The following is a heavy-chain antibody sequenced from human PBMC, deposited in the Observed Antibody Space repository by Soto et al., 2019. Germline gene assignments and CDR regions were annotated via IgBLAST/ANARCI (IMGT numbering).Heavy chain of an antibody. CDR3: ARDGLGIAASYWFDP. D-gene: IGHD6-13*01. CDR1: GFTFSSYA. V-gene: IGHV3-30-3*01. CDR2: ISYDGSNK. Sequence: QVQLVESGGGVVQPGRSLRLSCAASGFTFSSYAMHWVRQAPGKGLEWVAVISYDGSNKYYADSVKGRFTISRDNSKNTLYLPMNSLRAEDTAVYYCARDGLGIAASYWFDPWGQGTLVTVSS. J-gene: IGHJ5*02.